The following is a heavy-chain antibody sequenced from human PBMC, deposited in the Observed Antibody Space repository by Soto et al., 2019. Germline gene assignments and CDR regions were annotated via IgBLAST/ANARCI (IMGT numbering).Heavy chain of an antibody. CDR3: GREGQQLAQEQYFQFNGVDV. Sequence: GGSWLRQVPGQGFEWMGWISGDNVNRRSSQRFQDRLTMTTDTSTNTASMELRSLRSDDTAVYFCGREGQQLAQEQYFQFNGVDVWGQGTSVTVSS. CDR1: G. D-gene: IGHD6-13*01. V-gene: IGHV1-18*01. J-gene: IGHJ6*02. CDR2: ISGDNVNR.